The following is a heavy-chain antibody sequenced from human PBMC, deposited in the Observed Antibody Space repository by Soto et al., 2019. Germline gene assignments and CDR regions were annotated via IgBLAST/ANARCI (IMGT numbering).Heavy chain of an antibody. CDR2: ISGSGGST. CDR3: AKDDFWSGYYIQTKKKGMDV. CDR1: VFTCSSYA. D-gene: IGHD3-3*01. Sequence: WWSLRLCCAASVFTCSSYAMSWFRQAPGKGLEWVSAISGSGGSTYYADSVKGRFTISRDNSKNTLYLQMNSLRAEDTAVYYCAKDDFWSGYYIQTKKKGMDVWGQGTTVTVSS. J-gene: IGHJ6*02. V-gene: IGHV3-23*01.